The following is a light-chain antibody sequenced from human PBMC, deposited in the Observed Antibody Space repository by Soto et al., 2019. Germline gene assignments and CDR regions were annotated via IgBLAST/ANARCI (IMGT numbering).Light chain of an antibody. Sequence: DIQLTQSTSTLSASVGDRVTITCRASQTISNWLAWYQQRPGKAPQLLISDASRLESGVPSRFSGSGSGTEFTLTISSLQPDDSATYYCQQYKSYSPRTFGQGTKVDI. CDR3: QQYKSYSPRT. CDR1: QTISNW. V-gene: IGKV1-5*01. J-gene: IGKJ1*01. CDR2: DAS.